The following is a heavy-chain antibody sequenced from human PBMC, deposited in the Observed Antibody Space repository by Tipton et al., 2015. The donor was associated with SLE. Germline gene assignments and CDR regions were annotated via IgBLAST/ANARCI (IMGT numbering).Heavy chain of an antibody. CDR3: ARESPEGTTVNAADY. CDR2: IYSGGST. D-gene: IGHD4-17*01. Sequence: TLSLTCAVSGASINSNFWSWIRQSPGKGLEWIGYIYSGGSTKYNPYFESRVTMSIDTSKNQFSLKVTSVTAADTAVYYCARESPEGTTVNAADYWGQGTLVTVSS. J-gene: IGHJ4*02. CDR1: GASINSNF. V-gene: IGHV4-4*08.